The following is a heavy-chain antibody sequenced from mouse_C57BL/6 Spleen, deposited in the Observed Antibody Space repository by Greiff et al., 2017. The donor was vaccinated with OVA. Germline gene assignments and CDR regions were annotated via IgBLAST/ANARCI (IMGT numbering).Heavy chain of an antibody. CDR1: GYAFSSSW. V-gene: IGHV1-82*01. J-gene: IGHJ4*01. CDR2: LYPGDGDT. CDR3: ANPSTTVLEDYAMDY. D-gene: IGHD1-1*01. Sequence: VQLQQSGPELVKPGASVKISCKASGYAFSSSWMNWVKQRPGKGLEWIGRLYPGDGDTNYNGKFKGKATLTADKSSSTAYMQLSSLTSEDSAVYFCANPSTTVLEDYAMDYWGQGTSVTVSS.